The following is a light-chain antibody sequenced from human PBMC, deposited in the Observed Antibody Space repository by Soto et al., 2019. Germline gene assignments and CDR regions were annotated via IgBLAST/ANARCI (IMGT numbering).Light chain of an antibody. CDR3: QQYNIWPPIT. V-gene: IGKV3-15*01. Sequence: EIVMPQSPATLSVSPGERATLSCRASQSVSSNLAGYQQKPGQAPRLLIYGAYTRAAGVPARFSGSGSGTEFTLTITSLQSEDIALYYCQQYNIWPPITFGQGTRLEIK. CDR1: QSVSSN. CDR2: GAY. J-gene: IGKJ5*01.